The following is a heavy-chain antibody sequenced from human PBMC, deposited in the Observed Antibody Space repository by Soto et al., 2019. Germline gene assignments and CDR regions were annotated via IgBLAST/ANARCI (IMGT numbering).Heavy chain of an antibody. CDR1: GGSISSGGYY. J-gene: IGHJ4*02. V-gene: IGHV4-31*03. D-gene: IGHD2-15*01. CDR2: IYYSGST. CDR3: ARGPVVVAAIVY. Sequence: SETLSLTCTVSGGSISSGGYYWSWIRQHPGKGLEWIGYIYYSGSTYYNPSLKSRVTISVDTSKNQFSLKLSSVTAADTAVYYCARGPVVVAAIVYWGQGTLVTSPQ.